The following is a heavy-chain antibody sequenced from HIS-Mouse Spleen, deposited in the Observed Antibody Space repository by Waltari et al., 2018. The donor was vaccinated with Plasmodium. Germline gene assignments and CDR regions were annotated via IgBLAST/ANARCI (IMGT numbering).Heavy chain of an antibody. J-gene: IGHJ4*02. CDR1: GGSFSRSTSY. CDR3: ARDRITGTSYFDY. V-gene: IGHV4-39*07. Sequence: LHLQEPGPGLVMPSETLSLTCTVVGGSFSRSTSYWCWIRKPPGKGLEWIGSIYYSGSTYYNPSLKSRVTISVDTSKNQFSLKLSSVTAADTAVYYCARDRITGTSYFDYWGQGTLVTVSS. CDR2: IYYSGST. D-gene: IGHD1-7*01.